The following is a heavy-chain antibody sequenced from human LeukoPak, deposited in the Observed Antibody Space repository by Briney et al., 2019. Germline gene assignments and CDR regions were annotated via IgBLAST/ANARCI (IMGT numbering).Heavy chain of an antibody. J-gene: IGHJ4*02. CDR3: AGVYQGVSLFDGIDY. CDR1: GFTFSSYS. Sequence: PGGSLRLSCAASGFTFSSYSMNWVRQAPGKGLEWVSSISTSSSYINYADSVKGRFTISRDNAKKSLYLQMNSLRAEDTAVYYCAGVYQGVSLFDGIDYWGQGALVTVSS. D-gene: IGHD3-10*01. CDR2: ISTSSSYI. V-gene: IGHV3-21*01.